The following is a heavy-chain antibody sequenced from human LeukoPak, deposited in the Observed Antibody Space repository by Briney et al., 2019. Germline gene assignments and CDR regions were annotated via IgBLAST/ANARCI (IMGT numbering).Heavy chain of an antibody. J-gene: IGHJ3*01. D-gene: IGHD3-10*01. Sequence: PGGSLRLSCEASGFTFAIHAMTWVRQAPGKGLEWVSGISGSGTSTHYADSVKGQFTISRDNSKNTLFLQLNSLRAEDTATYYCAKDSYSSGRPLHTFDVWGQGIMVTVSS. CDR3: AKDSYSSGRPLHTFDV. CDR2: ISGSGTST. V-gene: IGHV3-23*01. CDR1: GFTFAIHA.